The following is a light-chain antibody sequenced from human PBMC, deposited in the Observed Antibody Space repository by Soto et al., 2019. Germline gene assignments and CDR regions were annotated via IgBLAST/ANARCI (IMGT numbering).Light chain of an antibody. CDR1: QSVRSSH. J-gene: IGKJ4*01. CDR2: GAS. V-gene: IGKV3-20*01. Sequence: EIVLTQSPGTLSLSRGEGATLSCRASQSVRSSHLAWYQQKPGQAPRLLIYGASNRATGIPDRFSGSGSGTDFSLTISRLEVEDFAVYYCQQYNISPLTFGGGTNVEI. CDR3: QQYNISPLT.